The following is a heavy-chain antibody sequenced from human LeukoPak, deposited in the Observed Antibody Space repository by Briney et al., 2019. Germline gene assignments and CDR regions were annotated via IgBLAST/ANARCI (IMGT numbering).Heavy chain of an antibody. Sequence: GGSLRLSCAASGFTFSSYAISSVRQARGEGLEWVSAISGGGGSTYYADSVKGRFTISRDNSKNTLYLQMNRLRAEDTAVYYSAKELWSGELPDYWGQGTLVTVSS. D-gene: IGHD3-10*01. CDR1: GFTFSSYA. CDR3: AKELWSGELPDY. V-gene: IGHV3-23*01. J-gene: IGHJ4*02. CDR2: ISGGGGST.